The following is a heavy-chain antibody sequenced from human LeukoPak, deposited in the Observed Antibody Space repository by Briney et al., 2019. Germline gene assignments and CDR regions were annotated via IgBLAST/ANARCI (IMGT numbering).Heavy chain of an antibody. J-gene: IGHJ4*02. CDR3: ASNDVPVAGTDY. CDR2: IYSGGST. D-gene: IGHD6-19*01. CDR1: GFTVSSNY. Sequence: GGSLRLSCAASGFTVSSNYMTWVRQAPGKGLEWISVIYSGGSTYYADSVKGRFTISRENSKNTLHLQMNSLRAKDTPVHNRASNDVPVAGTDYWRPGTLVTVSS. V-gene: IGHV3-53*01.